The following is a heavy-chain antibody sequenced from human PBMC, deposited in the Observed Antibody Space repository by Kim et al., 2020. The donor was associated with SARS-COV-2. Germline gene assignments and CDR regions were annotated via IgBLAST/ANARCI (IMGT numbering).Heavy chain of an antibody. CDR2: IYYTGTT. CDR1: GGSISSYY. CDR3: GRRRSVDYAFAM. J-gene: IGHJ3*02. Sequence: SETLSLTCTVSGGSISSYYWTWIRQPPGKGLQWIGNIYYTGTTDYNPSLKSRVSMSIDRSGDRFSLSLTSLTAADTALYFCGRRRSVDYAFAMWGQGSMVIVSS. V-gene: IGHV4-59*12. D-gene: IGHD3-9*01.